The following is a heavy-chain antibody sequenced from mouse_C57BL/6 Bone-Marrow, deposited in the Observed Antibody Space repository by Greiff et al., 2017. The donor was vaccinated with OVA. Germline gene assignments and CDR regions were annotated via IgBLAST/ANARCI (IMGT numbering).Heavy chain of an antibody. CDR2: ISNGGGST. CDR1: GFTFSDYY. Sequence: EVKLVESGGGLVQPGGSLKLSCAASGFTFSDYYMYWVRQTPEKRLEWVAYISNGGGSTYYPDTVKGRFTISRDNATNTLYLQMSRLESEDTAMYYCATGTGFAYWGQGTLVTVAA. J-gene: IGHJ3*01. D-gene: IGHD3-3*01. V-gene: IGHV5-12*01. CDR3: ATGTGFAY.